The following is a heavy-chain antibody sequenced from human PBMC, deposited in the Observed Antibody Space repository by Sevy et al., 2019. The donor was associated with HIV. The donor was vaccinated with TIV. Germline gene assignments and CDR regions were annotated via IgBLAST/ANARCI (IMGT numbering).Heavy chain of an antibody. V-gene: IGHV3-30-3*01. Sequence: GGSLRLSCAASGFILRNYVMHWVRQAPGKGLEWVAAVSFDGSDKFYADSVKGRFTISRDNSKNRLYLQTNSLRAEDTAVYYCARDQAGQSDDYYYYYGMDLWGQGTTVTVSS. CDR2: VSFDGSDK. D-gene: IGHD3-10*01. J-gene: IGHJ6*02. CDR3: ARDQAGQSDDYYYYYGMDL. CDR1: GFILRNYV.